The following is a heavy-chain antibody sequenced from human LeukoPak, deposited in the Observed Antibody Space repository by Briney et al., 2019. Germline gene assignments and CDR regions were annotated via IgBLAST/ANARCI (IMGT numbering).Heavy chain of an antibody. Sequence: GAPVKVSCKASGGTFSGYAISWVRQAPGQGLEWMGGIIPIFGTANYAQKFQGRVTITADESTSTAYMELSSLRSEDTAVYYCARGSGYVSAFDIWGQGTMVTVSS. CDR2: IIPIFGTA. D-gene: IGHD3-10*01. J-gene: IGHJ3*02. V-gene: IGHV1-69*13. CDR1: GGTFSGYA. CDR3: ARGSGYVSAFDI.